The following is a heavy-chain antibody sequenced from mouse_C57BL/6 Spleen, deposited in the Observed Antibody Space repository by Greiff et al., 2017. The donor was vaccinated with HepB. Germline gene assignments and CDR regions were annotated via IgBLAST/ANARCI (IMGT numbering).Heavy chain of an antibody. D-gene: IGHD2-3*01. CDR3: ARKPDDGYYRYFDV. CDR2: IYPRSGNT. Sequence: VQLVESGAELARPGASVKLSCKASGYTFTSYGISWVKQRTVQGLEWIGEIYPRSGNTYYNEKFKGKATLTADKSSSTAYMELRSLTSEDSAVYFCARKPDDGYYRYFDVWGTGTTVTVSS. J-gene: IGHJ1*03. V-gene: IGHV1-81*01. CDR1: GYTFTSYG.